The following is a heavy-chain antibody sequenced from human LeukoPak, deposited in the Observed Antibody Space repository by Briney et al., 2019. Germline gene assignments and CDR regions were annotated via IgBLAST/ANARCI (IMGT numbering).Heavy chain of an antibody. CDR3: AKDTLWELGGYAAFDN. J-gene: IGHJ4*02. CDR1: GFTFSSYA. CDR2: ISYDGSNK. Sequence: PGGSLRLSCAASGFTFSSYAMHWVRQAPGKGLEWVAVISYDGSNKYYADSVKGRFTISRDNSKSTLYLQMNSLRAEDTAVYYCAKDTLWELGGYAAFDNWGQGTLVTVSS. V-gene: IGHV3-30-3*01. D-gene: IGHD1-26*01.